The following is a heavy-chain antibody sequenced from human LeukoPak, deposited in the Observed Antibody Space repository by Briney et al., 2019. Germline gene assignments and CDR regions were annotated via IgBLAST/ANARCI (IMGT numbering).Heavy chain of an antibody. J-gene: IGHJ3*01. CDR3: ARGRTDSSGYYYLSGEFDV. D-gene: IGHD3-22*01. CDR1: GGTFSRNS. CDR2: IVLIFGTT. V-gene: IGHV1-69*13. Sequence: ASVKVSCKASGGTFSRNSINWVRQAPGQGPEWMGGIVLIFGTTNYAQKFQGRVTITADASTSTVYMELSSLRSEDTAIYYCARGRTDSSGYYYLSGEFDVWGQGTKVTVSS.